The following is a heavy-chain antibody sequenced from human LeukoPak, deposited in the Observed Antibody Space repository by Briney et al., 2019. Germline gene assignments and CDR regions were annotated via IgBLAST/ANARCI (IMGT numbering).Heavy chain of an antibody. CDR1: GYSISSGYY. V-gene: IGHV4-38-2*01. CDR2: IYHSGST. CDR3: ARVGVVVAATYNWFDP. D-gene: IGHD2-15*01. Sequence: SETLSLTCAVSGYSISSGYYWGWIRQPPGKGLEWIGSIYHSGSTYYNPSLKSRVTISVDTSKNQFSLKLSSVTAADTAVYYCARVGVVVAATYNWFDPWGQGTLVTVSS. J-gene: IGHJ5*02.